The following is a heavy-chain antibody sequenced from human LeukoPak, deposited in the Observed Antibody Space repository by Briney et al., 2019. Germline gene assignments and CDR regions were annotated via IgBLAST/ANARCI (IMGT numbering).Heavy chain of an antibody. CDR1: GFTFSSYA. CDR3: ARATIYDYVWGSLPDYFDY. J-gene: IGHJ4*02. Sequence: GGSLRLSCAASGFTFSSYAMSWVRQAPGKGLEWVSGISGRDGSTYDADSVKGRFTISRDNSKNTVYLRMNTLRAEDTAVYYCARATIYDYVWGSLPDYFDYWGQGTLVTVSS. D-gene: IGHD3-16*01. V-gene: IGHV3-23*01. CDR2: ISGRDGST.